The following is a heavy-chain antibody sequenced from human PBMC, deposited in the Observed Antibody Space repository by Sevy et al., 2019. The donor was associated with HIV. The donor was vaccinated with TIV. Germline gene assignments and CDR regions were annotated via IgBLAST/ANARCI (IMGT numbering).Heavy chain of an antibody. Sequence: GGSLRLSCAASGFSFSDYRMHWVRQAPGKGQERVAVISYDGRNNKYNADSVKGRFTISRDNSKNTLYLQMNSLRAEDTAIYYCARDRGEILSSAFDYWGQGTLVTVSS. CDR3: ARDRGEILSSAFDY. D-gene: IGHD3-16*01. CDR1: GFSFSDYR. J-gene: IGHJ4*02. V-gene: IGHV3-30*03. CDR2: ISYDGRNNK.